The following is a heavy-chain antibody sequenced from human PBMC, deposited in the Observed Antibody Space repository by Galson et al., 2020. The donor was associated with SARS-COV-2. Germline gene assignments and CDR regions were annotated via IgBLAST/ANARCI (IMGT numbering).Heavy chain of an antibody. Sequence: GESLKISCKASGFSFSDFDISWVRQAPGQGLEWMGWISAITDDTKHAQNLQGRVTLTTDTTTSTVYMELRSLRADDTAVYYCSRENHTSGSVDFWGQGTLVTVSS. CDR1: GFSFSDFD. CDR2: ISAITDDT. CDR3: SRENHTSGSVDF. V-gene: IGHV1-18*01. J-gene: IGHJ4*02. D-gene: IGHD6-19*01.